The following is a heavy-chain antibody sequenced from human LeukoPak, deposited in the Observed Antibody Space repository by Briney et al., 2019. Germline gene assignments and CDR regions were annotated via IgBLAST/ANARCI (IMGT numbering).Heavy chain of an antibody. CDR2: IYPGDSDT. V-gene: IGHV5-51*01. CDR3: ARLPLGYCSSTSCYSYAFDI. J-gene: IGHJ3*02. CDR1: GYSFTSYW. Sequence: GESLKISCKGSGYSFTSYWIGWVRQVPGKGLEWMGIIYPGDSDTRYSPSFQGQVTISADKSISTAYLQWSSLKASDTAMYYCARLPLGYCSSTSCYSYAFDIWGQGTMVTVSS. D-gene: IGHD2-2*01.